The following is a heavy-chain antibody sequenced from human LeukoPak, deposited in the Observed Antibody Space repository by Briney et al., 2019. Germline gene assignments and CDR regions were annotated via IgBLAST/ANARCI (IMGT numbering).Heavy chain of an antibody. Sequence: GGSLRLSCAASGFTFSSYDMHWVRQATGKGLEWVSAIGTAGDTYYPGSVKGRFTISRENAKNSLYLQMNSLRAGDTAVYYCARAGYYGSGSYYDYWGQGTLVTVSS. CDR2: IGTAGDT. D-gene: IGHD3-10*01. V-gene: IGHV3-13*01. J-gene: IGHJ4*02. CDR3: ARAGYYGSGSYYDY. CDR1: GFTFSSYD.